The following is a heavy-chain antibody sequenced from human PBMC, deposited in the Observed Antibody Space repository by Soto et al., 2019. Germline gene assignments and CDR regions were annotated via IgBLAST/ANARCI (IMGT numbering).Heavy chain of an antibody. CDR1: GFPFSSYA. Sequence: GGSLRLSCVASGFPFSSYAMSWVSQTPGKGLEWVSGISGSGGRTYYADSVKGRFTISRDNSNNTLSLQMHILRVEDTAVYFCAKGGYYSLFDIWGQGTVATVSS. V-gene: IGHV3-23*01. J-gene: IGHJ3*02. D-gene: IGHD3-16*01. CDR3: AKGGYYSLFDI. CDR2: ISGSGGRT.